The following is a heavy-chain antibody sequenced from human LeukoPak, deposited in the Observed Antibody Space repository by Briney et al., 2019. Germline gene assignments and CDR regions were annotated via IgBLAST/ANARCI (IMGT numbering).Heavy chain of an antibody. V-gene: IGHV1-69*13. Sequence: SVKVSCKASGGTFSSYAISWVRQAPGQGLEWMGGIIPIFGTANYAQKFQGRVTITADETTSTAYMELSSLRSEDTAVYYCARASSMVRGVKGFISIDYWGQGTLVTVSS. J-gene: IGHJ4*02. CDR2: IIPIFGTA. CDR1: GGTFSSYA. D-gene: IGHD3-10*01. CDR3: ARASSMVRGVKGFISIDY.